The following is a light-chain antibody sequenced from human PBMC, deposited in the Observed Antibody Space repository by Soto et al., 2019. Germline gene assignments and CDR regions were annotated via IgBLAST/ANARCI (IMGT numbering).Light chain of an antibody. Sequence: EIMMTQSPGTLSVSPGEGATLSCTASQSVNLNLAWYQQKPGQPPRLLLYGASTRATGIPVRFRGSGSGTEFPSPIRSLQAEDSAVYYCHQYNYWAPGNFGPGTKVEIK. J-gene: IGKJ3*01. CDR3: HQYNYWAPGN. CDR1: QSVNLN. CDR2: GAS. V-gene: IGKV3-15*01.